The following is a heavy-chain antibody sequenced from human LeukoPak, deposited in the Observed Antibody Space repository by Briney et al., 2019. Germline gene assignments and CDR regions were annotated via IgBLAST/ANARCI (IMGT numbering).Heavy chain of an antibody. Sequence: GGSLRLSCVASGFTFSSYAMSWVRQAPGKGLEWVSGISGRDGSTYYADSVRGRFTISRDNAKNTLYLQMNSLRAEDTAIYYCAKSGLNRFDYWGQGTLVTVSS. J-gene: IGHJ4*02. CDR3: AKSGLNRFDY. D-gene: IGHD2-15*01. CDR2: ISGRDGST. CDR1: GFTFSSYA. V-gene: IGHV3-23*01.